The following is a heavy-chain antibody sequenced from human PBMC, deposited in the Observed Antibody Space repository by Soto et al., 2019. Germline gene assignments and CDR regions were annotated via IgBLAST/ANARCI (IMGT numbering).Heavy chain of an antibody. CDR1: GYTFTSYY. CDR2: INPSGGST. D-gene: IGHD6-13*01. Sequence: QVQLVQSGAEVKKPGASVKVSCKASGYTFTSYYMHWVRQAPGQGLEWMGIINPSGGSTSYAQKFQGRVTMTRDTSTSTVYMELSSLRSEDTAVYYCARGGQAAARGDDYYMDVWGKGTTVTVSS. V-gene: IGHV1-46*03. CDR3: ARGGQAAARGDDYYMDV. J-gene: IGHJ6*03.